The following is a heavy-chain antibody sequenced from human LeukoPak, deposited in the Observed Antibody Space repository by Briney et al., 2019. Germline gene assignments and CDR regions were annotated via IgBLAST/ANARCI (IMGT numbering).Heavy chain of an antibody. V-gene: IGHV1-2*02. CDR1: GYTFTGYY. D-gene: IGHD3-16*01. Sequence: ASVKVSCKASGYTFTGYYMHWVRQAPGQGLEWMGWINPNSGGTNYAQKLQGRVTMTRDTSISTAYMELSRLRSDDTAVYYCARGPDDQADFDYWGQGTLVTVSS. CDR3: ARGPDDQADFDY. J-gene: IGHJ4*02. CDR2: INPNSGGT.